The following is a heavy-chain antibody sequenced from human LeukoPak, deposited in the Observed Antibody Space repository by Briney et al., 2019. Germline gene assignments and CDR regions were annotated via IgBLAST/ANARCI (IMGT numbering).Heavy chain of an antibody. CDR2: IYYSGST. CDR1: GGSISSHY. Sequence: PSETLSLTCTVSGGSISSHYWSWIRQPPGKGLEWMGYIYYSGSTNYNPSLKSRVTISVDTSKNQFSLKLSSVTAADTAVYYCARSYCSGGSCYLVDPWGQGTLVTVSS. D-gene: IGHD2-15*01. J-gene: IGHJ5*02. V-gene: IGHV4-59*08. CDR3: ARSYCSGGSCYLVDP.